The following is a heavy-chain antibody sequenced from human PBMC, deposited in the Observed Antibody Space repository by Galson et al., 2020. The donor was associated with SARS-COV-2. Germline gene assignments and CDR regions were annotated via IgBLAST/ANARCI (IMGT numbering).Heavy chain of an antibody. Sequence: GESLKISCAASGFTVSSNYMSWVRQAPGKGLVWVSVIYSGGSTYYADSVKGRFTISRDNSKNTLYLQMNSLRAEDTAVYYCARGGIAVAYLYFDYWGQGTLVTVSS. V-gene: IGHV3-53*01. CDR3: ARGGIAVAYLYFDY. D-gene: IGHD6-19*01. CDR1: GFTVSSNY. CDR2: IYSGGST. J-gene: IGHJ4*02.